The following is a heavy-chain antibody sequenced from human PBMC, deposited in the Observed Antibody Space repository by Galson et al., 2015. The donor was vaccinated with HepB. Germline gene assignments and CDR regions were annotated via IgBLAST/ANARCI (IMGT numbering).Heavy chain of an antibody. V-gene: IGHV3-20*04. D-gene: IGHD3-10*01. J-gene: IGHJ4*02. CDR1: GFTFDDYG. Sequence: SLRLSCAASGFTFDDYGMNRVRHAPGKGLEWVSGINKNGATRGYADSVKGRFTISRDNAKNSLYLQMNSLTAGDTALYYCARVASDYGSGSYKAPPDYWGQGTLVTVSS. CDR2: INKNGATR. CDR3: ARVASDYGSGSYKAPPDY.